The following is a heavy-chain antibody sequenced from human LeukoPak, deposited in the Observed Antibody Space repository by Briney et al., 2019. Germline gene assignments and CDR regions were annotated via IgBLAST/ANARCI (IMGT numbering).Heavy chain of an antibody. CDR1: GYTFTSYG. CDR2: ISAYNGNT. CDR3: ASLVVAPAADAFDI. D-gene: IGHD2-2*01. J-gene: IGHJ3*02. V-gene: IGHV1-18*01. Sequence: ASVKVSCKASGYTFTSYGISWVRQAPGQGLEWMGWISAYNGNTNYAQKLQGRVTMTTDTSTSTAYMELRSLRSDDTAVYYCASLVVAPAADAFDIWGQGTMVTVSS.